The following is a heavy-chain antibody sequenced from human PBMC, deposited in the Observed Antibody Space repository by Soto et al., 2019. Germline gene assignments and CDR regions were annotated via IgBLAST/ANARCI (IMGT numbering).Heavy chain of an antibody. J-gene: IGHJ3*02. CDR1: GYSFTSYW. D-gene: IGHD1-26*01. CDR2: IYPGDSDT. Sequence: GESLKISCKGSGYSFTSYWIGWVRQMPGKGLEWMGIIYPGDSDTRYSPSFQGQVTISADKSISTAYLQWSSLKASDTAMYYCARGIVGATTGRDAFDIWGQGTMVTVS. CDR3: ARGIVGATTGRDAFDI. V-gene: IGHV5-51*01.